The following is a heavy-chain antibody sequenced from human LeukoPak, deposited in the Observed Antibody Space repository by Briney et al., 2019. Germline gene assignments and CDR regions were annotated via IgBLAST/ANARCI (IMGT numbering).Heavy chain of an antibody. J-gene: IGHJ4*02. CDR3: AKEGGHRPPYYFDY. D-gene: IGHD3-16*01. V-gene: IGHV3-30*18. CDR2: ISCDGTNK. CDR1: GFTFSSYG. Sequence: GGSLRLSCAASGFTFSSYGMHWVRQAPGKGLEWVAIISCDGTNKYFADSVKGRFTIARDNSKSTMYLQMNSLRAEDTAVYYCAKEGGHRPPYYFDYWGQGTLVTVSA.